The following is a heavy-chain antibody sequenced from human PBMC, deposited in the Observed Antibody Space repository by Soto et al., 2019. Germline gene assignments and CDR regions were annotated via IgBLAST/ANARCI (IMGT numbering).Heavy chain of an antibody. CDR3: ARDGGSGMDV. CDR1: GYTFSIYS. Sequence: ASVKVSCKASGYTFSIYSMHWVCQAPGQRLEWMGWSNAANGHTQYSQDLQGRVTITRDTSASTAYMELSSLRSEDMAVYYCARDGGSGMDVWGHGTTVTVSS. J-gene: IGHJ6*02. V-gene: IGHV1-3*02. D-gene: IGHD3-16*01. CDR2: SNAANGHT.